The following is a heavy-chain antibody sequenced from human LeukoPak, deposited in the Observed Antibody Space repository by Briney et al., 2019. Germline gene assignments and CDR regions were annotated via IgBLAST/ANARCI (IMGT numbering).Heavy chain of an antibody. CDR2: IYTSGSP. D-gene: IGHD6-13*01. Sequence: SETLSLTCTVSGGSISSYYWSWIRQPAGKGLEWIGRIYTSGSPNYNPSLTSRVTMSVDTSKNQFSLKLSSVTAADTAVYYCARVPSSSSSRGGNWFDPWGQGTLVTVSS. J-gene: IGHJ5*02. V-gene: IGHV4-4*07. CDR1: GGSISSYY. CDR3: ARVPSSSSSRGGNWFDP.